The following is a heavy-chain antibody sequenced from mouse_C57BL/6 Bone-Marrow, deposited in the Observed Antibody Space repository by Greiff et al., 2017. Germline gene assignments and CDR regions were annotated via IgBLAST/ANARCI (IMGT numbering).Heavy chain of an antibody. CDR1: GFTFSDYG. CDR3: ARGGLPWFAY. D-gene: IGHD2-4*01. V-gene: IGHV5-17*01. CDR2: ISSGSSTI. Sequence: EVQVVESGGGLVKPGGSLKLSCAASGFTFSDYGMHWVRQAPEQGLEWVAYISSGSSTIYYADTVKGRFTIARDNAKNTLFLQLTSLRSEDTGRYYCARGGLPWFAYWGQGTLVTVSA. J-gene: IGHJ3*01.